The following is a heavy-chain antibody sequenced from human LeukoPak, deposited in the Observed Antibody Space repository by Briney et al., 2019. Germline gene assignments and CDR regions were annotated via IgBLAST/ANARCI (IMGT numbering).Heavy chain of an antibody. Sequence: PGGSLRLSCAASGFTFSSYSMNWVRQAPGKGLEWVSSISSSSSYIYYADSVKGRFTISRGNAKNSLYLQMNSLRAEDTAVYYCARDHCSSTSCYDVYSYYGMDVWGKGTTVTVSS. V-gene: IGHV3-21*01. D-gene: IGHD2-2*01. CDR3: ARDHCSSTSCYDVYSYYGMDV. J-gene: IGHJ6*04. CDR2: ISSSSSYI. CDR1: GFTFSSYS.